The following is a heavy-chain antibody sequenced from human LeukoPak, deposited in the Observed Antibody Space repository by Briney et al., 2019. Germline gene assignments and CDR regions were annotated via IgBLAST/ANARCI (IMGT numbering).Heavy chain of an antibody. J-gene: IGHJ4*02. CDR1: GFTFSSYA. Sequence: PGGSLRLSCAASGFTFSSYAMHWVRQAPGKGLEWVAVISYDGSNKYYADSVKGRFTISRDNSKNTLYLQMNSLRAEDTAVYYCAKDSELGINWNPFDYWGQGTLITVSS. CDR2: ISYDGSNK. D-gene: IGHD1-20*01. V-gene: IGHV3-30*04. CDR3: AKDSELGINWNPFDY.